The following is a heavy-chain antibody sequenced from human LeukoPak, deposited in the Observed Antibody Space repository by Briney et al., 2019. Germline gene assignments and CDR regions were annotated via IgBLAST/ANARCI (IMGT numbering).Heavy chain of an antibody. V-gene: IGHV1-8*02. J-gene: IGHJ6*02. CDR1: GGTFSSYA. CDR3: ARRMVRGVKYYYYYGMDV. Sequence: GASVKVSCKASGGTFSSYAINWVRQATGQGLEWMGWMNPNSGNTGYAQKFQGRVTMTRNTSIGTAYMELSSLRSEDTAVYYCARRMVRGVKYYYYYGMDVWGQGTTVTVSS. CDR2: MNPNSGNT. D-gene: IGHD3-10*01.